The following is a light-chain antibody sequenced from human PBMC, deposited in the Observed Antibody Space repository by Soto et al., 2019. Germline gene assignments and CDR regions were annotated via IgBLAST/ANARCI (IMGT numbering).Light chain of an antibody. CDR1: SSDVGGYNY. V-gene: IGLV2-14*01. Sequence: QSALTQPASVSGSPGQSITISCTGTSSDVGGYNYVSWYQQHPGKATKLMIYEVSNRPSGVSNRFSGSKSVNTASLTISGVQAEDEADYSCSSYTSSSIPYVFGTGTKLTVL. J-gene: IGLJ1*01. CDR3: SSYTSSSIPYV. CDR2: EVS.